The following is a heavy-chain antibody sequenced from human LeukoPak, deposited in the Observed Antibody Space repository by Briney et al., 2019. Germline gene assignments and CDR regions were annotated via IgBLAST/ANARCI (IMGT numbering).Heavy chain of an antibody. J-gene: IGHJ4*02. CDR1: GGSFSGYY. CDR2: INHSGST. V-gene: IGHV4-34*01. D-gene: IGHD2-2*01. Sequence: SETLSLTCAVYGGSFSGYYWSWIRQPPGKGLEWIGEINHSGSTNHNPSLKSRVTISVDTSKNQFSLKLSSVTAADTAVYYCARNGYRIGYCSSTSCYHRYDRSFDYWGQGTLVTVSS. CDR3: ARNGYRIGYCSSTSCYHRYDRSFDY.